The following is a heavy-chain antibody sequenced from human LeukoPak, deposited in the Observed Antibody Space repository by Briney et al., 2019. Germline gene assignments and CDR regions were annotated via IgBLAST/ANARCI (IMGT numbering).Heavy chain of an antibody. CDR1: GYTFTGYY. CDR3: ARERAGAFDI. V-gene: IGHV1-2*02. CDR2: INPNSGGT. J-gene: IGHJ3*02. Sequence: ASVKVSCKTSGYTFTGYYMHWVRQAPGQGPEWMGWINPNSGGTSYAQKFQGRVTLTRDTSISTAYMELSGLRSDDTAMYYCARERAGAFDIWGQGTMVTVSS.